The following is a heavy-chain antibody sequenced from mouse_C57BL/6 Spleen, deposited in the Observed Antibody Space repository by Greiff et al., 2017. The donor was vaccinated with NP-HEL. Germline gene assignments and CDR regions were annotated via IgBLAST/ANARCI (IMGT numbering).Heavy chain of an antibody. CDR2: INPNNGGT. J-gene: IGHJ2*01. CDR1: GYTFTDYN. CDR3: ARGGGSLFDY. Sequence: VQLQQSGPELVKPGASVTMSCKASGYTFTDYNMHWVKQSHGKSLEWIGYINPNNGGTSYNQKFKGKATLTVNKSSSTAYMELRSLTSEDSAVYYCARGGGSLFDYWGQGTTLTVSA. D-gene: IGHD1-1*01. V-gene: IGHV1-22*01.